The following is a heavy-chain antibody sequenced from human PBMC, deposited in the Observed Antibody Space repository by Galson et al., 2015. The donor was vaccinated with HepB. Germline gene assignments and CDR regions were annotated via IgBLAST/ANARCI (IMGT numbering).Heavy chain of an antibody. Sequence: SLRLSCAASGFRFTKYTMAWVRQVPGKGLEWVSAVTGGGEITYFADSVRGRFSISKDISQNTVHLQMNRLRVEDTAIYHCAKVAILGAIPHYFDFLGRGTLVTVSS. CDR3: AKVAILGAIPHYFDF. D-gene: IGHD3-16*01. CDR2: VTGGGEIT. V-gene: IGHV3-23*01. CDR1: GFRFTKYT. J-gene: IGHJ4*02.